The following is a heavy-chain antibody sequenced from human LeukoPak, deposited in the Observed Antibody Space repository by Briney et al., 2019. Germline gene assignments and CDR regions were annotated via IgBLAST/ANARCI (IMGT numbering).Heavy chain of an antibody. V-gene: IGHV4-39*01. CDR1: GGSISSSSYY. J-gene: IGHJ6*03. CDR2: IYYSGST. CDR3: ARLPRITMVRGVYYYYYYMDV. Sequence: SETLSLTCTVSGGSISSSSYYWGWIRQPPGKGLEWIGSIYYSGSTYYNPSLKSRVTISVDTSKNQFSLKLSPVTAADTAVYYCARLPRITMVRGVYYYYYYMDVWGKGTTVTVSS. D-gene: IGHD3-10*01.